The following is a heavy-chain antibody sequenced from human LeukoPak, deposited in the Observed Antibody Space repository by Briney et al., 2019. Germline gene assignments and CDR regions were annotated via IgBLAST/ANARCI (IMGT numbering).Heavy chain of an antibody. J-gene: IGHJ4*02. CDR1: GGTFSSHA. V-gene: IGHV1-2*02. CDR3: TLFNR. D-gene: IGHD3-3*01. CDR2: INPDSGGA. Sequence: ASVKVSCKASGGTFSSHAISWVRQAPGQGLEWMGWINPDSGGADYAQKFQGRVTMTRDTSTSTAYMELTRLRSDDTAVYYCTLFNRWGQGTLVTVSS.